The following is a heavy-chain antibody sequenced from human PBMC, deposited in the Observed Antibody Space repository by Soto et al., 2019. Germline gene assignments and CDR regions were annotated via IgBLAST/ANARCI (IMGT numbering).Heavy chain of an antibody. J-gene: IGHJ4*02. Sequence: GGSLRLFCAASGFTFSSYAMSWVRQAPGKGLEWVSAISGSGGSTYYADSVKGRFTISRDNSKNTLYLQMNSLRAEDTAVYYCAKLPAYDSSGYYHFDYWGQGTLVTVSS. D-gene: IGHD3-22*01. CDR2: ISGSGGST. CDR3: AKLPAYDSSGYYHFDY. V-gene: IGHV3-23*01. CDR1: GFTFSSYA.